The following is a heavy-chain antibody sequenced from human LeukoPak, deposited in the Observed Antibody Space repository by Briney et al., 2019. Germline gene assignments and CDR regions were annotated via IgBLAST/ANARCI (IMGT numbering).Heavy chain of an antibody. D-gene: IGHD2-2*01. J-gene: IGHJ2*01. V-gene: IGHV3-23*01. CDR1: GFTCSSYS. CDR2: IAGNNSPT. Sequence: PGGSLRLSCVASGFTCSSYSLAWVRQTPGKGLAWVSIIAGNNSPTFYADSVEGRFIISRDNSKNTGYLQMNSLRVEDSGVYFCARGATRATRHFDVWGRGTLVTVSS. CDR3: ARGATRATRHFDV.